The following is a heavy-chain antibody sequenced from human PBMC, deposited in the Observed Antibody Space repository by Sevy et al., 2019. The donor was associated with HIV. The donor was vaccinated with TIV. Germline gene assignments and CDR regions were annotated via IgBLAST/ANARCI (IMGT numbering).Heavy chain of an antibody. CDR1: GFAFTNYYA. J-gene: IGHJ6*02. Sequence: GGSLRLSCAASGFAFTNYYAMHWVRQAPGKGLEWVALISFDESDKYYADSVKGRFTISRDNFKNTLYLQMNSLTTEDTAVYYCARPRAYYVDNYFFYAMDVWGQGTTVTVSS. CDR2: ISFDESDK. V-gene: IGHV3-30-3*01. CDR3: ARPRAYYVDNYFFYAMDV. D-gene: IGHD4-17*01.